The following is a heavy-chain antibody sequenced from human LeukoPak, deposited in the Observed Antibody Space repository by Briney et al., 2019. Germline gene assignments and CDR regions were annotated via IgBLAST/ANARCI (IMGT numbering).Heavy chain of an antibody. D-gene: IGHD1-26*01. V-gene: IGHV4-39*07. J-gene: IGHJ4*02. Sequence: PSETLSLTCTVSGGSIGNADSFWGWIRQPPGKGLEWIGTISYRGSTYYNPSLKSRVTISVDTSKNQFSLKLSSVTAADTAVYYCARDRDLGLFDYWGQGTLVTVSS. CDR2: ISYRGST. CDR3: ARDRDLGLFDY. CDR1: GGSIGNADSF.